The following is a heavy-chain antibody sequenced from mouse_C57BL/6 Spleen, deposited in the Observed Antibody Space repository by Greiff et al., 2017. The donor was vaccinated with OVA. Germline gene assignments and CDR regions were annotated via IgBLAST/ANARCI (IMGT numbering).Heavy chain of an antibody. V-gene: IGHV1-80*01. Sequence: QVQLKESGAELVKPGASVKISCKASGYAFSSYWMNWVKQRPGKGLEWIGQIYPGDGDTNYNGKFKGKATLTADKSSSTAYMQLSSLTSEDSAVYFCARSSNWDEGFFAYWGQGTLVTVSA. CDR3: ARSSNWDEGFFAY. CDR2: IYPGDGDT. CDR1: GYAFSSYW. J-gene: IGHJ3*01. D-gene: IGHD4-1*01.